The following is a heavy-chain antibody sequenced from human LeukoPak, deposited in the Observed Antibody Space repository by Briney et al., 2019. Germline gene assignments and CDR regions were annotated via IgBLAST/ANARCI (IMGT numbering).Heavy chain of an antibody. CDR2: ISYDGSNK. J-gene: IGHJ4*02. Sequence: PGGSLRLSCAASGFTFSSYGMHWVRQAPGKGLEWVAVISYDGSNKYYADSVKGRFTISRDNSKNTPYLQMNSLRAEDTAVYYCAKEGYSYGSFDYWGQGTLVTVSS. V-gene: IGHV3-30*18. CDR3: AKEGYSYGSFDY. D-gene: IGHD5-18*01. CDR1: GFTFSSYG.